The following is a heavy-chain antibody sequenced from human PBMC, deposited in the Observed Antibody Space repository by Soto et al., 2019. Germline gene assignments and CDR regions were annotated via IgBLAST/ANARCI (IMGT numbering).Heavy chain of an antibody. CDR2: INHSGST. V-gene: IGHV4-34*01. CDR1: GGSFSGYY. Sequence: QVQLQQWGAGLLKPSETLSLTCAVYGGSFSGYYWSWIRQPPGKGLEWIGEINHSGSTNYNPSLKSRVTISVDTSKNQFSLKLSSVTAADTAVYYCARDTGRYSGYDSFDYWGQGTLVTVSS. J-gene: IGHJ4*02. D-gene: IGHD5-12*01. CDR3: ARDTGRYSGYDSFDY.